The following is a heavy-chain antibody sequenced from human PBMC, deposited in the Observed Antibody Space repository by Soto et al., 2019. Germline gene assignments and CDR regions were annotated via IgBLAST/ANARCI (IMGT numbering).Heavy chain of an antibody. CDR1: GFTFSSFA. J-gene: IGHJ4*02. Sequence: QVQLVESGGGVVQPGKSLTLSCAASGFTFSSFAMHWVRQPPGKGLEWVAVVSFDGNRQYFSDSVKGRFTISRDNSKNSVSLNMNSLRDDGSALYYCARRHREVPALIGDYFDYWGQGTLVTVSS. V-gene: IGHV3-30*04. D-gene: IGHD2-2*01. CDR2: VSFDGNRQ. CDR3: ARRHREVPALIGDYFDY.